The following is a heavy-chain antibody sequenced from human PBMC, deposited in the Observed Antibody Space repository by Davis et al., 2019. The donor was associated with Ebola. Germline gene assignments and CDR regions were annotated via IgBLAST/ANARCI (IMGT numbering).Heavy chain of an antibody. D-gene: IGHD3-3*02. CDR2: ISSGDDT. Sequence: PGGSLRLSCAASGFSVSKTYLSWVRQAPGKGLEWVSLISSGDDTYYADSVKGRFTISRDNSKNTLYLQMTSLRVEDTAVYYCALAGKWGQGTLVIVSS. V-gene: IGHV3-66*01. J-gene: IGHJ4*02. CDR1: GFSVSKTY. CDR3: ALAGK.